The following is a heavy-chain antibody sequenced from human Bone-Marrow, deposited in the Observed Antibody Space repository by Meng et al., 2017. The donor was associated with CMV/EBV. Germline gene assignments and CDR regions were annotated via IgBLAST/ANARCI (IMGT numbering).Heavy chain of an antibody. Sequence: SETLSLTCAVSGYSMTSGYYWGWIRQPPGKGLDWIGSIYHSGRPYYNPSLKSRVTISVDTSKNRFSLNLTSVTAADTAVYYCARAIYCSDTSCSLHYFDNWGQGTLVTVSS. D-gene: IGHD2-2*01. CDR3: ARAIYCSDTSCSLHYFDN. CDR1: GYSMTSGYY. J-gene: IGHJ4*02. CDR2: IYHSGRP. V-gene: IGHV4-38-2*01.